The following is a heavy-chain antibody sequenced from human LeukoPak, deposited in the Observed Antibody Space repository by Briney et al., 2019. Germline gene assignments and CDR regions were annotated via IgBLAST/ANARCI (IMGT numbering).Heavy chain of an antibody. J-gene: IGHJ4*02. Sequence: SETLSLTCTVSGGSISSYYWSWIRQPPGKGLEWIGYIYYSGSTNYNPSLKSRVTISVDTSKNQFSLKLSSVTAADPAVYYCARASFRQLALYYFDYWGQGTLVTVSS. D-gene: IGHD6-13*01. CDR1: GGSISSYY. CDR3: ARASFRQLALYYFDY. CDR2: IYYSGST. V-gene: IGHV4-59*01.